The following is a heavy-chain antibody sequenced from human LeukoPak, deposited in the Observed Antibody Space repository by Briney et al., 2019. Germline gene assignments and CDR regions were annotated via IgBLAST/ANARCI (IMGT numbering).Heavy chain of an antibody. CDR3: ARDSYILTGYYDAFDI. Sequence: GGSLRLSCAASGFSVSSHYMSWVRQAPGRGLEWVSVIYSGGSTYYTDSVKGRFTISRDNSKNTLYLQMNSLRAEDTAVYYCARDSYILTGYYDAFDIWGQGTMVTVSS. CDR1: GFSVSSHY. CDR2: IYSGGST. V-gene: IGHV3-66*01. D-gene: IGHD3-9*01. J-gene: IGHJ3*02.